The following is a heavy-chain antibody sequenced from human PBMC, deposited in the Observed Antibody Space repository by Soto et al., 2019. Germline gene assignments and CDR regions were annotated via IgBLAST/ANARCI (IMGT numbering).Heavy chain of an antibody. CDR2: VNSDGSGT. J-gene: IGHJ6*02. D-gene: IGHD2-2*02. V-gene: IGHV3-74*01. Sequence: EVQLVESGGGLVQPGGSLRLSCVASGFSCRSYWMHWVRQAPGKGLVWVSRVNSDGSGTSYADSVEGRLTISRDNAKNTLYLQMNSLRAEDTAVYYCTRANGPAAIGHFHYGMDVWGQGTTVTVSS. CDR1: GFSCRSYW. CDR3: TRANGPAAIGHFHYGMDV.